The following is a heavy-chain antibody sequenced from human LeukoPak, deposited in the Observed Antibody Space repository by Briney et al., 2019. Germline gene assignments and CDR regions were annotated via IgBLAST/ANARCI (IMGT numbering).Heavy chain of an antibody. J-gene: IGHJ4*02. CDR3: ARNWGAGHPINFDY. V-gene: IGHV1-2*02. D-gene: IGHD3-16*01. CDR2: INPNSGGT. CDR1: GYTFTGYY. Sequence: ASVKVSCKASGYTFTGYYMHWVRQAPGQGLEWMGWINPNSGGTNYAQKFQGRVTMTTDTSTNTAYMDLRRLRSDDTAVYYCARNWGAGHPINFDYWGQGTLVTVSS.